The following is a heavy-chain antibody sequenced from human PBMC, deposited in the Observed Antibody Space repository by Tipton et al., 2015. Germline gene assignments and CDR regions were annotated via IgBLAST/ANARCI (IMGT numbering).Heavy chain of an antibody. CDR1: AYSISSDYY. D-gene: IGHD6-13*01. J-gene: IGHJ5*02. CDR2: ISHSGNT. V-gene: IGHV4-38-2*01. CDR3: ARSLFPETAGLENWFDP. Sequence: TLSLTCAVSAYSISSDYYWGWIRQPPGKGLEWIGSISHSGNTYYNPSLKSRVTMSVDTSKTQFSLHLSSVTAADTAVYYCARSLFPETAGLENWFDPWGQGTLVTVSS.